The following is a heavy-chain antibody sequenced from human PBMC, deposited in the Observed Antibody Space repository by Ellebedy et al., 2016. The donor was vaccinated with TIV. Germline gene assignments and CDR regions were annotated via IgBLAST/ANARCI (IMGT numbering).Heavy chain of an antibody. CDR2: IIPILGIA. D-gene: IGHD1-26*01. Sequence: SVKVSXXASGGTFSSYAISWVRQAPGQGLEWMGRIIPILGIANYAQKFQGRVTITADKSTSTAYMELSSLRSEDTAVYYCARGLGYWWELPSGVLWGQGTLVTVSS. J-gene: IGHJ4*02. V-gene: IGHV1-69*04. CDR3: ARGLGYWWELPSGVL. CDR1: GGTFSSYA.